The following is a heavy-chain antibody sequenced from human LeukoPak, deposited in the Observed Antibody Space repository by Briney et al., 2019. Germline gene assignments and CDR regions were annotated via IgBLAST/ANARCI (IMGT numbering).Heavy chain of an antibody. V-gene: IGHV1-69*04. CDR1: GGTFSSYA. CDR3: AREGIAARRVLPRWVIDP. D-gene: IGHD6-6*01. CDR2: IIPILGIA. J-gene: IGHJ5*02. Sequence: GASVKVSCKASGGTFSSYAISWVRQAPGQGLEWMGRIIPILGIANYAQKFQGRVTITADKSTSTAYMELSSLRSEDTAVYYCAREGIAARRVLPRWVIDPWGQGTLVTVSS.